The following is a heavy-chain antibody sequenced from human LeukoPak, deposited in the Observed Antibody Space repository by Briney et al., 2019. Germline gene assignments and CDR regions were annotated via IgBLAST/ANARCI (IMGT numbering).Heavy chain of an antibody. Sequence: RASVKVSCKASGYIFTGYYMHWVRQAPGQGLEWMGWINPNSGDTNYAQKFQGRVTMTTDTSTSTVYMEVRGLRSDDTAMYYCARDAGITVADSFDPWGQGTLVTVAS. CDR2: INPNSGDT. J-gene: IGHJ5*02. V-gene: IGHV1-2*02. CDR1: GYIFTGYY. CDR3: ARDAGITVADSFDP. D-gene: IGHD6-13*01.